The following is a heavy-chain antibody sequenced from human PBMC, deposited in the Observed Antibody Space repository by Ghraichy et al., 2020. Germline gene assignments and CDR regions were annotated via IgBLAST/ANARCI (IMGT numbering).Heavy chain of an antibody. CDR3: ARSKRAVRLRYYYYMDV. Sequence: SQTLSLTCTVSGGSISSYYWSWIRQPPGKGLEWIGYIYYSGSTNYNPSLKSRVTISVDTSKNQFSLKLSSVTAADTAVYYWARSKRAVRLRYYYYMDVWGKGTTVTVSS. CDR1: GGSISSYY. D-gene: IGHD2-21*01. CDR2: IYYSGST. V-gene: IGHV4-59*01. J-gene: IGHJ6*03.